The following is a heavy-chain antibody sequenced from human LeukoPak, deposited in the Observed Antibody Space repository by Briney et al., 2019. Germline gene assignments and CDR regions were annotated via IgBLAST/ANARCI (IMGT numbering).Heavy chain of an antibody. CDR1: GYSFTSYW. J-gene: IGHJ3*02. D-gene: IGHD6-19*01. Sequence: GESLKISCKGSGYSFTSYWIGWVRQMPGKGLEWMGIIYPGDSDTRYSPSFQGQVTISADKSISTAYLQWSRPKASDTAMYYCTGELAVAFGEEAFDIWGQGTMVTVSS. CDR3: TGELAVAFGEEAFDI. CDR2: IYPGDSDT. V-gene: IGHV5-51*01.